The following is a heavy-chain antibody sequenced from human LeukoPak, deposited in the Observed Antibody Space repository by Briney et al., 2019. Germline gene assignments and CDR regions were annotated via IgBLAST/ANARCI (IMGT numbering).Heavy chain of an antibody. Sequence: PSQTLSLTCAVSGGSISSYYWSWIRQPPGKGLEWIGYIYYSGTTNYNPSLKSRVTISVDTSKNQFSLKLSSVTAADTAVYYCARDEPFDYWGQGTLVTVSS. CDR3: ARDEPFDY. V-gene: IGHV4-59*12. CDR2: IYYSGTT. CDR1: GGSISSYY. J-gene: IGHJ4*02.